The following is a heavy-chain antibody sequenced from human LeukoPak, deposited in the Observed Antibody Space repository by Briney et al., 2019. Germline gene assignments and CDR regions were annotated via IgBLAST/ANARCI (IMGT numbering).Heavy chain of an antibody. Sequence: PGGSLRLSCVVSGFSFRSYRMNWVRQAPGKGLEWVSSISIRGSNVNYAESVKGRFTISRDNAQNSLFLQLDNLRAEDTAVYYCSRNDMRHYFIDVWGKGTTVTVSS. V-gene: IGHV3-21*01. CDR2: ISIRGSNV. J-gene: IGHJ6*03. CDR1: GFSFRSYR. D-gene: IGHD3-22*01. CDR3: SRNDMRHYFIDV.